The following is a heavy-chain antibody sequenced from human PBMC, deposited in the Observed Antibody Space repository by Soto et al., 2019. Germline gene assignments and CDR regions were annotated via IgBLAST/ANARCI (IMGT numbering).Heavy chain of an antibody. J-gene: IGHJ4*02. D-gene: IGHD1-7*01. V-gene: IGHV4-39*01. Sequence: SETLSLTCTVSGGSISSSSYYWGWIRQPPGKGLEWIGSIYYSGSTYYNPSLKSRVTISVDTSKNQFSLKLSSVTAADTAVYYCAGLYRENYNLGIDYWGQGTLVTVSS. CDR3: AGLYRENYNLGIDY. CDR2: IYYSGST. CDR1: GGSISSSSYY.